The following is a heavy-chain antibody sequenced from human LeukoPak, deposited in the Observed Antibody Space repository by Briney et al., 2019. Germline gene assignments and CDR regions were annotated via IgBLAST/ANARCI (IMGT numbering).Heavy chain of an antibody. J-gene: IGHJ4*02. D-gene: IGHD1-26*01. CDR2: ISGSDPGT. V-gene: IGHV3-23*01. CDR1: GFNFRTYA. CDR3: ASGGIYYGAAFDF. Sequence: GGSLRLSCAASGFNFRTYAMSWVRQAPGKGLEWVSAISGSDPGTYHADSVKGRFTISRDNAKNSLYLQMNSLRAEDTALYYCASGGIYYGAAFDFWGQGTLVTVSS.